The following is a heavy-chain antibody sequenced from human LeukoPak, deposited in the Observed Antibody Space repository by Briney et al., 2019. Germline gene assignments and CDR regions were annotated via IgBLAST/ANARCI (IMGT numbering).Heavy chain of an antibody. CDR1: GYTLTDLS. V-gene: IGHV1-24*01. CDR2: LDPEDGET. CDR3: ATLGWSNYRDY. J-gene: IGHJ4*02. Sequence: GASVKVSCKVSGYTLTDLSMHWVRQAPGKGLEWMGGLDPEDGETIYAQKFQGRVTMTEDTSTDTAYMELSSLRPEDTAVYYCATLGWSNYRDYWGQGTLVTVSS. D-gene: IGHD3-10*01.